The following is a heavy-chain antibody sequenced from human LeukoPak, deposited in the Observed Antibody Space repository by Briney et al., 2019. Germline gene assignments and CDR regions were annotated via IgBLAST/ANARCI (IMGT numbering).Heavy chain of an antibody. CDR3: AKEGVGDY. D-gene: IGHD3-16*01. CDR2: INTKSGMT. J-gene: IGHJ4*02. Sequence: ASVKVSCKASGYTFTRYDINWVRQATGQGLEWMGWINTKSGMTGHAQKFQGRITITKDTSISTVYMELSSLSSEDTAVYYCAKEGVGDYWGQGTLVTVSS. V-gene: IGHV1-8*03. CDR1: GYTFTRYD.